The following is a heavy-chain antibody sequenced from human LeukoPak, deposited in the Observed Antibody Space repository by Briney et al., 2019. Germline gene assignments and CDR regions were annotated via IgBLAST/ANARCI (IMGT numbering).Heavy chain of an antibody. V-gene: IGHV3-48*02. CDR3: ARDGIQLWTGAFDY. CDR2: IRSSSSTI. CDR1: GFTFSSYS. Sequence: GGSLRLSCAASGFTFSSYSMNWVRRAPGKGLEWLSYIRSSSSTIYYADSVKGRFTISRDNAKNSLYLQMNSLRDEDTAVYYCARDGIQLWTGAFDYWGQGTLVTVSS. J-gene: IGHJ4*02. D-gene: IGHD5-18*01.